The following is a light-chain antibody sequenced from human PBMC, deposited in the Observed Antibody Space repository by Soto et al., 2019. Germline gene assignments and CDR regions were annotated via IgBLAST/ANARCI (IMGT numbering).Light chain of an antibody. V-gene: IGLV1-47*02. CDR1: SSNIGTNA. Sequence: QSVLTQSLSASGAPGQTIIISCSGSSSNIGTNAVYWYQQLPGSAPTLLVHSNDQRPFGVPHRFSGSRSGTSASLAVSGLRSEDEADYYCSAWDDALAAYVFGTGTKVTVL. J-gene: IGLJ1*01. CDR2: SND. CDR3: SAWDDALAAYV.